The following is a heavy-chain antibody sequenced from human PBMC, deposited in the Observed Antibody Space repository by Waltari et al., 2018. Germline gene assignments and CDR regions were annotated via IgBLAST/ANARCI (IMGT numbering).Heavy chain of an antibody. CDR1: GFTFKTDL. D-gene: IGHD1-20*01. V-gene: IGHV3-7*01. J-gene: IGHJ6*02. CDR3: ARGMYNGLDV. Sequence: EERLVESGGGLVQPGGSLRLSCDATGFTFKTDLMNWVRQAPGKGLEWVANIRPDGSEKSYVDSVKGRFTISRDNAKNAVYLQLNRLRVEDTALYYCARGMYNGLDVWGPGTTVIVSS. CDR2: IRPDGSEK.